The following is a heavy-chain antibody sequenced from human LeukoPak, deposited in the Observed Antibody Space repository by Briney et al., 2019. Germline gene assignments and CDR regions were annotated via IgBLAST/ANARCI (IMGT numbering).Heavy chain of an antibody. CDR1: GFTFSDYI. J-gene: IGHJ3*02. D-gene: IGHD3-16*01. V-gene: IGHV3-72*01. CDR3: TRDGGDSINTAFDI. Sequence: PGGSLRPSCAASGFTFSDYILDWVRQAPRKGLEWAGRIRRGSNSYTTEYAASVKARFIISRDDSQNSLFLHMYSLKTEDTAVYYCTRDGGDSINTAFDIWGRGTMVPVSS. CDR2: IRRGSNSYTT.